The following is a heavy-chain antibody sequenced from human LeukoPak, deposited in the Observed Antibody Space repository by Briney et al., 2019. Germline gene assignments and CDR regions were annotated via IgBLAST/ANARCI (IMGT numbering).Heavy chain of an antibody. V-gene: IGHV4-39*01. CDR1: GGSTGSSYYY. J-gene: IGHJ4*02. Sequence: SETLSLTCTVSGGSTGSSYYYWGWIRQPPGRGLEWIGSIYYSGSTYYSPSLKSRVTISEETSKNQFSLKLNSVTAADTAVYYCARHRIAARGSFDYWGQGTLVTVSS. CDR2: IYYSGST. CDR3: ARHRIAARGSFDY. D-gene: IGHD6-6*01.